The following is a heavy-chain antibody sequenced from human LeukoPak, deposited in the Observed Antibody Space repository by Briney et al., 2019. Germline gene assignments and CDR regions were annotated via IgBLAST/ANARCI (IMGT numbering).Heavy chain of an antibody. Sequence: PSETLSLTCAVYGGSFSGYYWSWIRQPPGKGLEWIGEINHSGSTNYNPSLKSRVTISVDTSKNQFSLKLSSVTAADTAVYYCARDPYGSGSYFDYWGQGTLVTVSS. CDR3: ARDPYGSGSYFDY. D-gene: IGHD3-10*01. V-gene: IGHV4-34*01. J-gene: IGHJ4*02. CDR2: INHSGST. CDR1: GGSFSGYY.